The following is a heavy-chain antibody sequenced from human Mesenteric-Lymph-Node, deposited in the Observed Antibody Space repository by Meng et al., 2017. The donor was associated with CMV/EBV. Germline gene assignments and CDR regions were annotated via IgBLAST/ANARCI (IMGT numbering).Heavy chain of an antibody. CDR2: INHSGST. CDR1: GGSFSGYY. V-gene: IGHV4-34*01. Sequence: VLLQRWVAGLLEPSGTWPLTCAVYGGSFSGYYWGWIRQPPGKGLEWIGEINHSGSTNYNPSLKSRVTISVDTSKNQFSLKLSSVSAADTAVYYCARHQRWLKSEGGFNYWGQGTLVTVSS. D-gene: IGHD4-23*01. J-gene: IGHJ4*02. CDR3: ARHQRWLKSEGGFNY.